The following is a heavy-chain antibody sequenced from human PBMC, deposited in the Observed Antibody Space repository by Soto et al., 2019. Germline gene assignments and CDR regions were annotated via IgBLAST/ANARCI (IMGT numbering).Heavy chain of an antibody. Sequence: SETLSLTCGVSGGTIRSPDWWTWVRQPPGKGLEWIGEIFQSGSTNYTPSLESRVTISVDKSKNQFSLTLTSVTAADTAVYFCARGRGRYSSGWSWFDPWGQGVLVTVSS. CDR3: ARGRGRYSSGWSWFDP. D-gene: IGHD6-19*01. J-gene: IGHJ5*02. CDR2: IFQSGST. CDR1: GGTIRSPDW. V-gene: IGHV4-4*02.